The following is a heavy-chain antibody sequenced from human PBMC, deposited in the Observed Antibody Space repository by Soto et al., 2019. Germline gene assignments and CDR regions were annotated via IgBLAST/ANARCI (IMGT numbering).Heavy chain of an antibody. CDR1: GGSISSSSYY. Sequence: SETLSLTCTVSGGSISSSSYYWGWIRQPPGKGLEWIGSIYYSGSTYYNPSLKSRVTISVDTSKNQFSLTLSSVTAADTAVYYCARHVCSSTSCYEGPDWFDPWGQGTLVTVSS. CDR3: ARHVCSSTSCYEGPDWFDP. V-gene: IGHV4-39*01. J-gene: IGHJ5*02. D-gene: IGHD2-2*01. CDR2: IYYSGST.